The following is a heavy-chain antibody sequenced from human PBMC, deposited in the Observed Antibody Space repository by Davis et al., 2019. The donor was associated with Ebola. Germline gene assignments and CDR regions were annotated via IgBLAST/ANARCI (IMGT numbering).Heavy chain of an antibody. CDR1: GGSISSYY. CDR2: IYYSGST. CDR3: ARLRDYYDSSGYAFDI. D-gene: IGHD3-22*01. J-gene: IGHJ3*02. Sequence: SETLSLTCTVSGGSISSYYWSWIRQPPGKGLERIGYIYYSGSTNYNPSLKSRVTISVDTSKNQFSLRLSSETAADTAIYYCARLRDYYDSSGYAFDIWGQGTMVSVSS. V-gene: IGHV4-59*08.